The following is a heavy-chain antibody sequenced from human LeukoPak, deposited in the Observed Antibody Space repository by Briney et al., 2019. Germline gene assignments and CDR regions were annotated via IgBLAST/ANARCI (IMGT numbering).Heavy chain of an antibody. D-gene: IGHD1-26*01. V-gene: IGHV4-4*07. Sequence: PSETLSLTCTVSGGSISSYYWSWIRQPAGKGLEWIGRIYTSGSTNYNPSLKSRVTMSVDTSKNRFSLKLSSVTAADTAVYYCARDPPRVGGYYYYYMDVWGKGTTVTVSS. CDR3: ARDPPRVGGYYYYYMDV. CDR2: IYTSGST. CDR1: GGSISSYY. J-gene: IGHJ6*03.